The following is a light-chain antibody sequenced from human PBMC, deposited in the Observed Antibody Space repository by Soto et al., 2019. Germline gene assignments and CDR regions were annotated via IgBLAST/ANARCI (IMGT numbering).Light chain of an antibody. J-gene: IGLJ1*01. V-gene: IGLV2-14*03. Sequence: QSVLTQPASVSGSPGQSITISCTGTSSDVGAYNYVSWYQQHPGRAPKLMIYDVINRPSGASNRFSGSKSGNTASLTISGLQAEDEADYYCSSYTTXSTQVFGTGTKVTVL. CDR2: DVI. CDR1: SSDVGAYNY. CDR3: SSYTTXSTQV.